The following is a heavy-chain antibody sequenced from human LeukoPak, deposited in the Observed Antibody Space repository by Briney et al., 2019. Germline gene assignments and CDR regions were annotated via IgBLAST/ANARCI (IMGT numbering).Heavy chain of an antibody. D-gene: IGHD1-1*01. V-gene: IGHV1-46*01. J-gene: IGHJ5*02. CDR2: IDPSGHIT. CDR1: GFRFTGYW. Sequence: ASVKVSCKASGFRFTGYWMHWVRQAPGQGLEWMGIIDPSGHITNSAQKFQGRLTMTTDTSTSTAYMELSSLRSDDTAIYYCARGRPESPFDPWGQGTLVTVSS. CDR3: ARGRPESPFDP.